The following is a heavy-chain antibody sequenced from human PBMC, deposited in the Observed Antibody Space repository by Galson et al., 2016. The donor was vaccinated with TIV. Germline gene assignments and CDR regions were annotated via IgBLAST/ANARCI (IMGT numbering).Heavy chain of an antibody. CDR3: AKARGYGYGSPRDYYYGMDV. Sequence: SLRLSCAASGFTFEHYGMHWVRQAPGKGLEWVSGISSNSVSRGYAASVKGRFTVSRDNAKNSLYLQMNTLRGEDTALYYCAKARGYGYGSPRDYYYGMDVWGPGTTVTVSS. V-gene: IGHV3-9*01. CDR1: GFTFEHYG. J-gene: IGHJ6*02. D-gene: IGHD5-18*01. CDR2: ISSNSVSR.